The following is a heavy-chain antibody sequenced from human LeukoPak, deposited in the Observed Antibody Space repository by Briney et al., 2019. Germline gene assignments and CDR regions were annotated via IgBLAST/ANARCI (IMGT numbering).Heavy chain of an antibody. J-gene: IGHJ4*02. V-gene: IGHV1-2*02. Sequence: ASVKVSCKASGYTFTGYYMHWVRQAPGQGLEWMGWINPNSGGTNYAQKFQGRVTMTRDTSISTAYMELSRLRSDDTAVYYCARTDCSGGSCYSLYWGQGTLVTVSS. D-gene: IGHD2-15*01. CDR3: ARTDCSGGSCYSLY. CDR1: GYTFTGYY. CDR2: INPNSGGT.